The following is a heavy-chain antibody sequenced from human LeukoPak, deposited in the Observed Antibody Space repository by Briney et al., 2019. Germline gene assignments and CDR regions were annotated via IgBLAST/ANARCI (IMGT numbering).Heavy chain of an antibody. Sequence: PGGSLRLSCAASGFTFSNFYMSWVRQAPGKGLEWVANRNQDGGDKNYVDSVKGRFAISRDNAKNSLYLQMSSLRVEDTAVYYCAKGVGEFSWGQGTLVTVSS. V-gene: IGHV3-7*04. CDR2: RNQDGGDK. J-gene: IGHJ5*02. CDR3: AKGVGEFS. CDR1: GFTFSNFY. D-gene: IGHD3-10*01.